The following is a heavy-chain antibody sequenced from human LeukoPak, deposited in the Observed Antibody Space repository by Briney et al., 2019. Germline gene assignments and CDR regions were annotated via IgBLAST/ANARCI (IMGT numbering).Heavy chain of an antibody. CDR3: ARGGRWFGEFYWFDP. V-gene: IGHV4-39*07. D-gene: IGHD3-10*01. J-gene: IGHJ5*02. Sequence: PSETLSLTCTVSGGSISSSSYYWGWIRQPPGKGLEWIGSIYYSGSTYYNPSLKSRVTISVDTSKNQFSLKLSSVTAADTAVYYCARGGRWFGEFYWFDPWGQGTLVTVSS. CDR2: IYYSGST. CDR1: GGSISSSSYY.